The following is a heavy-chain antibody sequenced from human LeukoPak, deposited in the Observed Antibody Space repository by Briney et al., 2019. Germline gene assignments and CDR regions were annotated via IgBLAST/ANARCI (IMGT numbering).Heavy chain of an antibody. V-gene: IGHV4-34*01. CDR3: ARPGSTSCYKCFQH. CDR2: INHSGST. CDR1: GGSFSGYY. D-gene: IGHD2-2*02. Sequence: SETLSLTCAVYGGSFSGYYWSWIRQPPGKGLVWIGEINHSGSTNYNPSLKSRVTISVDTSKNQFSLKLSSVTAADTAVYYCARPGSTSCYKCFQHWGQGTLVTVSS. J-gene: IGHJ1*01.